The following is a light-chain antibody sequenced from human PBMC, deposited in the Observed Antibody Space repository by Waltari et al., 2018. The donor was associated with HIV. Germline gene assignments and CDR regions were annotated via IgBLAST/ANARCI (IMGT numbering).Light chain of an antibody. CDR2: DAS. CDR1: QSVSSN. Sequence: EIVMTQSPATLSVSPGEGATLSCRASQSVSSNLAWYQQIPGQAPRLLIYDASTRATGSPARFSGSGSGTEFTLTISSLQSEDFAIYYCQHYNDWPITFGQGTRLEIK. CDR3: QHYNDWPIT. J-gene: IGKJ5*01. V-gene: IGKV3-15*01.